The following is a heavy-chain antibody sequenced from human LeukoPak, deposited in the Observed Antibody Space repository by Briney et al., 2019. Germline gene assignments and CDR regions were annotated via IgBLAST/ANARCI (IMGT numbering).Heavy chain of an antibody. CDR2: INPNSGGT. D-gene: IGHD3-10*01. CDR1: GYPFTGYY. CDR3: ARVVVRGVIKGLWDY. Sequence: ASVKVSCKASGYPFTGYYMHWVRQAPGQGLEWMGWINPNSGGTNYAQKFQGRVTMTRDTSISTAYMELSRLRSDDTAVYYCARVVVRGVIKGLWDYWGQGTLVTVSS. V-gene: IGHV1-2*02. J-gene: IGHJ4*02.